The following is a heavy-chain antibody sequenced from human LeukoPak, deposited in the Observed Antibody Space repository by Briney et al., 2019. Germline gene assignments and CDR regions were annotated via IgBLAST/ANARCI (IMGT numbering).Heavy chain of an antibody. CDR1: GGSISSSPYY. V-gene: IGHV4-39*07. CDR3: AKGAGGFSYYNWFDP. CDR2: IYYSGTT. Sequence: SETLSLTCTVSGGSISSSPYYWGWIRQPPGKGLEWIGSIYYSGTTHYSPSLESRVTISVDTSKNQLSLKLASVTAADTAIYYCAKGAGGFSYYNWFDPGAREPWSPSPQ. D-gene: IGHD5-18*01. J-gene: IGHJ5*02.